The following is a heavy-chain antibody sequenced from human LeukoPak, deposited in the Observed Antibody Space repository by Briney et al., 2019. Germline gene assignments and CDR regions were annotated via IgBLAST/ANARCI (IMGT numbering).Heavy chain of an antibody. CDR1: GYTFTGYY. CDR3: ARGRYYYDSSGYYPFDY. V-gene: IGHV1-69*13. D-gene: IGHD3-22*01. Sequence: GASVKVSCKASGYTFTGYYMHWVRQAPGQGLEWMGGIIPIFGTANYAQKFQGRVTITADESTSTAYMELSSLRSEDTAVYYCARGRYYYDSSGYYPFDYWGQGTLVTVSS. J-gene: IGHJ4*02. CDR2: IIPIFGTA.